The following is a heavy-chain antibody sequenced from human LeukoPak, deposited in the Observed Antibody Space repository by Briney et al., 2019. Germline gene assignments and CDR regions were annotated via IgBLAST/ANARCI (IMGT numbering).Heavy chain of an antibody. J-gene: IGHJ4*02. CDR3: AKGAGFYDILTDYYFDY. CDR2: ISGSGGNT. Sequence: GGSLRLSCAASGFSFSIFAMSWVRQAPGKGLEWVSAISGSGGNTYYADSVKDRFTFSRDNSENTLYLQMNSLRGEDTAVYYCAKGAGFYDILTDYYFDYWGQGTLVTVPS. D-gene: IGHD3-9*01. V-gene: IGHV3-23*01. CDR1: GFSFSIFA.